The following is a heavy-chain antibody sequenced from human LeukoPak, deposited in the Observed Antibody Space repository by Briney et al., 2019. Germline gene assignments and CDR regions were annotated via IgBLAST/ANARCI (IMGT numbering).Heavy chain of an antibody. D-gene: IGHD2-15*01. J-gene: IGHJ4*02. V-gene: IGHV3-23*01. CDR2: ISGDGDT. CDR3: AKDWSCSD. Sequence: PGGSLRLSCAASGFTFSSYAMTWVRQAPGKGLEWVSAISGDGDTKYADSVKGRFTVSRDNSKNTLYLQMNSLRAEDTAVYYCAKDWSCSDRGQGTLVSVSS. CDR1: GFTFSSYA.